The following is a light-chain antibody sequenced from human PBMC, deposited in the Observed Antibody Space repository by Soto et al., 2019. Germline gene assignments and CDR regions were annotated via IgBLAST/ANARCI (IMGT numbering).Light chain of an antibody. V-gene: IGKV3-11*01. Sequence: EIVLIQSPATLSLSPGERATLSCRASQSVGSYLAWYQHKPGQAPRLLISDASNRATGISARFSGSGSETDFTLTISSLEPEDSAVYYCQQRSNWPSLTFGGGTKVEIK. CDR2: DAS. J-gene: IGKJ4*01. CDR1: QSVGSY. CDR3: QQRSNWPSLT.